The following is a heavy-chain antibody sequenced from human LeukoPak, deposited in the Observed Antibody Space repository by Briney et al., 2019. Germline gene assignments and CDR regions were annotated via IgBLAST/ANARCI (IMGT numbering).Heavy chain of an antibody. CDR3: ARDHNYAFDN. Sequence: GGSLRLSCTASGFPFIEYSMTWVRQAPGKGLERISYIGIDSGNTKYADSVRGRFTISTDKAENSLYLQMNSLRVEDTAVYYCARDHNYAFDNWGQGTLVSVAS. J-gene: IGHJ4*02. V-gene: IGHV3-48*01. CDR1: GFPFIEYS. CDR2: IGIDSGNT. D-gene: IGHD1-1*01.